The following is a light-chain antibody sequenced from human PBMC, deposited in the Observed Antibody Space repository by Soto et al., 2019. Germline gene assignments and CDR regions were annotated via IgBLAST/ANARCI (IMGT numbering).Light chain of an antibody. CDR1: QSVTNDY. V-gene: IGKV3-20*01. J-gene: IGKJ2*03. Sequence: EIVLTQSPGILSLSPGERAALSCRASQSVTNDYLAWFQQKPGQPPRLLIYAASIRATGIPDRFSGSGSGTDFTLTISRLEPEDFAVYYCQQYGSSPMYSFGQGTKLEIK. CDR3: QQYGSSPMYS. CDR2: AAS.